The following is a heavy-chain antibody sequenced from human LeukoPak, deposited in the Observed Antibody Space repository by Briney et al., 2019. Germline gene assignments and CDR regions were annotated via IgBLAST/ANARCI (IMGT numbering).Heavy chain of an antibody. Sequence: PSETLSLTCTVSGGSISSYYWSWIRQPPGKGLEWIGSIYYSGSTYYNPSLKSRVTISVGTSKNQFSLKLSSVTAADTAVYYCASATSSSWYKGGYWGQGTLVTVSS. J-gene: IGHJ4*02. CDR2: IYYSGST. CDR3: ASATSSSWYKGGY. V-gene: IGHV4-59*12. D-gene: IGHD6-13*01. CDR1: GGSISSYY.